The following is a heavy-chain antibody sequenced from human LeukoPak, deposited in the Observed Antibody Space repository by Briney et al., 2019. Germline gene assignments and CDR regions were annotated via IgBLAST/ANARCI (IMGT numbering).Heavy chain of an antibody. D-gene: IGHD6-25*01. CDR2: ISGAGINT. Sequence: GGSLRLSCTASGCTFSSYSMNWVRQAPGKGLEWVSSISGAGINTYYVDSVEGRFTISRDNSKNTLSLQMNSLRAEATAVYYCTKDQGGYQRAIDYWGQGILVTVSS. CDR1: GCTFSSYS. V-gene: IGHV3-23*01. J-gene: IGHJ4*02. CDR3: TKDQGGYQRAIDY.